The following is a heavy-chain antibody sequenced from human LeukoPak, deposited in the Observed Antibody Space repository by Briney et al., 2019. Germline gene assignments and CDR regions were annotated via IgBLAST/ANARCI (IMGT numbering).Heavy chain of an antibody. J-gene: IGHJ4*02. CDR3: ARDVAAGAGTPFNY. CDR1: GDSVSSDSAA. V-gene: IGHV6-1*01. Sequence: SQTLSVTCAISGDSVSSDSAAWNWIRQSPSRGLEWVGRTYYRSKWYNDYAVSVKSRITINPDTSKNQFSLQLNSVTPEDTAVYYCARDVAAGAGTPFNYWGQGTLVTVSS. D-gene: IGHD6-19*01. CDR2: TYYRSKWYN.